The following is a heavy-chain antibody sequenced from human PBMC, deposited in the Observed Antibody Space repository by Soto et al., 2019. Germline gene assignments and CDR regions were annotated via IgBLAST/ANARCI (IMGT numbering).Heavy chain of an antibody. CDR1: GFTFSSYS. Sequence: GGSLRLSCAASGFTFSSYSMNWVRQAPGKGLEWVSSISSSSSYIYYADSVKGRFTISRDNAKNSLYLQMNSLRAEDTAVYYCARDSSYDFWSGYYYYCGMDVWGQGTTVTVSS. J-gene: IGHJ6*02. D-gene: IGHD3-3*01. CDR2: ISSSSSYI. V-gene: IGHV3-21*01. CDR3: ARDSSYDFWSGYYYYCGMDV.